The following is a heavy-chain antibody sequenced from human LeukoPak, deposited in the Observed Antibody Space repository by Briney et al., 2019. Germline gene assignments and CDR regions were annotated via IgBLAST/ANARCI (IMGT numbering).Heavy chain of an antibody. D-gene: IGHD6-13*01. CDR3: ARDSVQQLPDNYYYYYYMDV. CDR1: GFTFSGYS. Sequence: PGGSLRLSCAASGFTFSGYSMNWVRQAPGKGLEWVSSISSSSSYIYYADSVKGRFTISRDNAKNSLYLQMNSLRAEDTAVYYCARDSVQQLPDNYYYYYYMDVWGKGTTVTVSS. J-gene: IGHJ6*03. V-gene: IGHV3-21*01. CDR2: ISSSSSYI.